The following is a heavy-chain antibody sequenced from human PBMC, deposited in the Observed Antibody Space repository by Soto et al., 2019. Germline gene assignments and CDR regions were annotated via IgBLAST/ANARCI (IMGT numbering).Heavy chain of an antibody. V-gene: IGHV3-7*01. Sequence: GGSLRLSCAASGFTFSSYWMSWVRQAPGKGLEWVANIKQDGSEKYYVDSVKGRFTISRDNAKNSLFLQMNSLRAEDTAVYYCARSRGVYCSGGSCFSWFDPWGQGNLVTVSS. J-gene: IGHJ5*02. CDR1: GFTFSSYW. CDR2: IKQDGSEK. CDR3: ARSRGVYCSGGSCFSWFDP. D-gene: IGHD2-15*01.